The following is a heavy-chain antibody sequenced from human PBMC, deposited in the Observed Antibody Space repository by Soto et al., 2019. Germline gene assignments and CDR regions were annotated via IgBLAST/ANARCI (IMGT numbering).Heavy chain of an antibody. Sequence: GGSLRLSCAASGFTFSSYAMSWVRQAPGKGLEWVSAISGSGGSTYYADSVKGRFTISRDNSKNTLYLQMNSLRAEDTAVYYCARGAYYYDSSGYFYWGQGTLVTVSS. J-gene: IGHJ4*02. CDR2: ISGSGGST. D-gene: IGHD3-22*01. CDR1: GFTFSSYA. CDR3: ARGAYYYDSSGYFY. V-gene: IGHV3-23*01.